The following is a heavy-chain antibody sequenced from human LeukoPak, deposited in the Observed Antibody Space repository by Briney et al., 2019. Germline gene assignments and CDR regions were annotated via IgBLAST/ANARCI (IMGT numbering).Heavy chain of an antibody. V-gene: IGHV1-69*05. CDR2: IIPIFGTA. J-gene: IGHJ4*02. CDR3: ARDDYDYVWGSHFYFDY. Sequence: GSSVKVSFKASGGTFSSYAISWVRPAPGQGLEWMGRIIPIFGTANYAQKFQGRVTITTDESTSTAYMELSSLRSEDTAVYYCARDDYDYVWGSHFYFDYWGQGTLVTVSS. D-gene: IGHD3-16*01. CDR1: GGTFSSYA.